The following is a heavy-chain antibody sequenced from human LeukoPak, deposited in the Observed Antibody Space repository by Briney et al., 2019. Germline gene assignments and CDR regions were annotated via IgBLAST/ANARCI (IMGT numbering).Heavy chain of an antibody. CDR3: LKHAGGIILT. J-gene: IGHJ5*02. Sequence: PSETLSLTCTVSGDSISGSDYYWGWIRQPPGKGLEWIANIWYNGSAYYNPSLQSRVTITVDTSKNQFSLNVRSVTAADSAVYYCLKHAGGIILTWGQGTRVTVSS. D-gene: IGHD3-9*01. V-gene: IGHV4-39*01. CDR2: IWYNGSA. CDR1: GDSISGSDYY.